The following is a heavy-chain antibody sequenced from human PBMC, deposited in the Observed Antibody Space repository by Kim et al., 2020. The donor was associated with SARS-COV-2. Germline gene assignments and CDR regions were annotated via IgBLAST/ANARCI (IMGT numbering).Heavy chain of an antibody. Sequence: GGSLRLSCAVSGFTSSQYGMTWVRQAPGKGLEWVASFSTGGGRPYYADSVKGRFTITRDASKNTLYLQMSSLRVEDTAIYYCAKEGTNIGWHFFFDHWG. D-gene: IGHD2-15*01. V-gene: IGHV3-23*01. CDR1: GFTSSQYG. J-gene: IGHJ4*01. CDR3: AKEGTNIGWHFFFDH. CDR2: FSTGGGRP.